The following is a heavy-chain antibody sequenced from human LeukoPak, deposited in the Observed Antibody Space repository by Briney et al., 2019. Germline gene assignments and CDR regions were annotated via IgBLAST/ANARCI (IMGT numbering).Heavy chain of an antibody. V-gene: IGHV3-48*01. J-gene: IGHJ4*02. CDR1: GFAISDYS. CDR2: ISSSSNKV. D-gene: IGHD2-21*02. CDR3: ARNFYCGGDCAISYFDY. Sequence: RGSLRLSCAASGFAISDYSMNWVRQVPGKGLEWVSYISSSSNKVYYADSVKGRFTISRDNAKNSLFLQMNSLRADDTAVYYCARNFYCGGDCAISYFDYWGQGTLVTVSS.